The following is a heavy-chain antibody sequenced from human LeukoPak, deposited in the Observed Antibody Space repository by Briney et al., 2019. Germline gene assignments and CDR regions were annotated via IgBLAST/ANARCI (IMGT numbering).Heavy chain of an antibody. J-gene: IGHJ4*02. V-gene: IGHV4-34*01. Sequence: SETLSLTCAVYGGSFSGYYWSWIRQPPGRGLEWIGEINHSGSTNYNPSLKSRVTISVDTSKNQFSLKLSSVTAAVTDVYKWASGRKNWNDCRWSFDYWGQGTLVTVSS. CDR2: INHSGST. CDR3: ASGRKNWNDCRWSFDY. CDR1: GGSFSGYY. D-gene: IGHD1-1*01.